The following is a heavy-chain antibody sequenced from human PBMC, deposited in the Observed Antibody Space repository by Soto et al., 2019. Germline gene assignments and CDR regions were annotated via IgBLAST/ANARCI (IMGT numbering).Heavy chain of an antibody. Sequence: GESLKISCKGSVYSFTSYWIGWVRHMPGKGLEWMGIIYPGDSDTRYSPSFQGQVTISADKSISTAYLQWSSLKASDTAMYYCARHLTDYYGPGYGGWFEPWGQGTLVNVSS. V-gene: IGHV5-51*01. D-gene: IGHD3-10*01. CDR2: IYPGDSDT. CDR1: VYSFTSYW. J-gene: IGHJ5*02. CDR3: ARHLTDYYGPGYGGWFEP.